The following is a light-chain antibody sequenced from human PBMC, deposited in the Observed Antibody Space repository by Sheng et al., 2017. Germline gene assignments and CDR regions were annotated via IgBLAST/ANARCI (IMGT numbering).Light chain of an antibody. Sequence: SSDLTQDPAVSVALGQTVRITCQGDSLRSYHANWYQQKPGQAPLLVIYDKNNRPSGIPDRLSGSSSGTTASLTITGAQAEDEAHYYCNSRDSSGNHWVFGGGTKLTVL. CDR3: NSRDSSGNHWV. CDR2: DKN. J-gene: IGLJ3*02. CDR1: SLRSYH. V-gene: IGLV3-19*01.